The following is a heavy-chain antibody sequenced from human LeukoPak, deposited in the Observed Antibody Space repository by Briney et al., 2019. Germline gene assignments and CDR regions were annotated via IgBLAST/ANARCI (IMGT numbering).Heavy chain of an antibody. Sequence: SETLSLTCAVYSGSFSGYYWSWIRRPPGKGLEWIGEINDSGSVNCNPSLKNRVTLSVDTSKNQFSLRLSSVAAADTAVYYCARRLVDSGASQVSDDWGQGTLVTVSS. V-gene: IGHV4-34*01. CDR1: SGSFSGYY. CDR3: ARRLVDSGASQVSDD. J-gene: IGHJ4*02. D-gene: IGHD2-15*01. CDR2: INDSGSV.